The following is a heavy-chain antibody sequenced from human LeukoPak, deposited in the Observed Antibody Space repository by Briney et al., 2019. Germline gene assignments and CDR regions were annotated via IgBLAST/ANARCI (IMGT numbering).Heavy chain of an antibody. CDR3: AKLGCTGTFCYANY. Sequence: GRSLRLSCAASGFTLNSYGMHWVRQAPGKGLEWVAVISYDGSNKYYADSVKGRFTISRDNSKNTLYLQMNSLRAEDTALYYCAKLGCTGTFCYANYWGQGTLVTVSS. V-gene: IGHV3-30*18. CDR1: GFTLNSYG. J-gene: IGHJ4*02. CDR2: ISYDGSNK. D-gene: IGHD2-2*01.